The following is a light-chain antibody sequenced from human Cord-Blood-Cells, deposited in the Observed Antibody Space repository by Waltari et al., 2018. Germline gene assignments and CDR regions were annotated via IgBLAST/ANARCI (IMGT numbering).Light chain of an antibody. V-gene: IGKV4-1*01. CDR2: CAS. CDR3: QQYYSTPWT. Sequence: DIVMTQPPDSLAVSLGESVTITCKSSQSVLYSSKNKNYLAWYQQKPGQTPKLLIYCASTRESGVPDRFSGSGSGTDFTLTISSLQAEDVAVYYCQQYYSTPWTFGQGTKVEIK. CDR1: QSVLYSSKNKNY. J-gene: IGKJ1*01.